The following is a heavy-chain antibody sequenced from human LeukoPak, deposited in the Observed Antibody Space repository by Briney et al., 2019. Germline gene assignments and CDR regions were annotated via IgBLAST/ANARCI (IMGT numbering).Heavy chain of an antibody. CDR2: IWYDGSNK. V-gene: IGHV3-33*01. CDR3: ARDPSPRKYSSGLFDL. D-gene: IGHD6-19*01. CDR1: GFTFSSYG. Sequence: GGSLRLSCAASGFTFSSYGMHWVRQAPGKGLEWVAVIWYDGSNKYYADSGKGRFTISRDYSKNTLYLQMNSLRAEDTAVYYCARDPSPRKYSSGLFDLWGRGTLVTVSS. J-gene: IGHJ2*01.